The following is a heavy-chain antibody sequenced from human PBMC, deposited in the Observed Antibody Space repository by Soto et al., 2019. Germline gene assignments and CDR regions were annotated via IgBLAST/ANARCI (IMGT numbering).Heavy chain of an antibody. CDR1: GYTFTSYG. D-gene: IGHD3-10*01. CDR2: ISAFNGNT. J-gene: IGHJ3*02. Sequence: ASVKVSCKASGYTFTSYGISWVRQAPGQGLEWMGWISAFNGNTYYAQKLQGRVTMTTDTSTSTAYMELRSLRSDDTAVYYCARDGPMDRAFDIWGQGTMVTVSS. CDR3: ARDGPMDRAFDI. V-gene: IGHV1-18*01.